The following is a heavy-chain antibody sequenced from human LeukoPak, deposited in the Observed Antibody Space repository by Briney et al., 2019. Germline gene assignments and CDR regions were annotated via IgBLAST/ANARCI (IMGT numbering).Heavy chain of an antibody. CDR3: ARAHVWGSYRLYYFDY. Sequence: SETLSLTCAVYGGSFSGYYWSWIRQPPGKGLEWIGEINHSGSTNYNPSLESRVTISGDSSKNLFSLKLSSVTAADTAVYYCARAHVWGSYRLYYFDYRGQGTLVTVSS. CDR2: INHSGST. J-gene: IGHJ4*02. V-gene: IGHV4-34*01. CDR1: GGSFSGYY. D-gene: IGHD3-16*02.